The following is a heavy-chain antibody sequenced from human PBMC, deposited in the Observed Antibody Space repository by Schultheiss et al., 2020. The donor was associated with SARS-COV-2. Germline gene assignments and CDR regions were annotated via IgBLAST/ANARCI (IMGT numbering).Heavy chain of an antibody. V-gene: IGHV4-59*08. D-gene: IGHD6-19*01. J-gene: IGHJ4*02. CDR1: GGSISSYY. CDR2: IYYSGST. CDR3: ARHAEQEQWLVRFDY. Sequence: SETLSLTCTVSGGSISSYYWSWIRQPPGKGLEWIGYIYYSGSTNYNPSLKSRVTISVDTSKNQFSLKLSSVTAADTAVYYCARHAEQEQWLVRFDYWGQGTLVTGSS.